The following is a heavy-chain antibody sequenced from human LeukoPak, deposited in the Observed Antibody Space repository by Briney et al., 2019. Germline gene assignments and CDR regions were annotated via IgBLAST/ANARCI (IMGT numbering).Heavy chain of an antibody. CDR3: ARARFLEWSMKEFNWFDP. CDR1: GGTFSSYA. CDR2: IIPIFGTA. V-gene: IGHV1-69*13. J-gene: IGHJ5*02. D-gene: IGHD3-3*01. Sequence: SVTVSCTASGGTFSSYAISWVRQAPGQGLEWMGGIIPIFGTANYAQKFQGRVTITADESTSTAYMELSSLRSEDTAVYYCARARFLEWSMKEFNWFDPWGQGTLVTVSS.